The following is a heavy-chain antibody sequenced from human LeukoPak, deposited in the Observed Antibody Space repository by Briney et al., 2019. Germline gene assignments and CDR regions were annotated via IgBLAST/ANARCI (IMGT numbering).Heavy chain of an antibody. CDR1: GFTFSSTW. CDR2: IKSNIDGVKT. J-gene: IGHJ6*01. D-gene: IGHD5-12*01. V-gene: IGHV3-15*01. CDR3: VTGLRRTEHGY. Sequence: GGSLRLSCAASGFTFSSTWMSWVRQAPGKGLEWVGRIKSNIDGVKTDYTARVNGRFTISRDHSKNTLYLQMNRLNTEDSAVYYFVTGLRRTEHGYGG.